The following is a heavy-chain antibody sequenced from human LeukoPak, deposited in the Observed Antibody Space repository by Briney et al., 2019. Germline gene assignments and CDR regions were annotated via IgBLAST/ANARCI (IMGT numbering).Heavy chain of an antibody. CDR2: IRYDGSNK. CDR3: AKKARIRAIHPNNWFDP. J-gene: IGHJ5*02. D-gene: IGHD3-10*01. CDR1: GFTFSSYG. V-gene: IGHV3-30*02. Sequence: PGGSLRLSCAAFGFTFSSYGMHWVRQAPGKGLEWVAFIRYDGSNKYYADSVKGRFTISRDNSKNTLYLQMNSLRAEDTAVYYCAKKARIRAIHPNNWFDPWGQGTLVTVSS.